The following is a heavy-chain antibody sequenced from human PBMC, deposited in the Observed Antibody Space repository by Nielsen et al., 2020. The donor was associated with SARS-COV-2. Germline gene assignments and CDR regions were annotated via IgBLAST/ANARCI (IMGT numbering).Heavy chain of an antibody. Sequence: SETLSLTCTVSGGSISSYYWSWIRQPPGKGLEWIGSIYYSGSTYYNPSLKSRVTISVDTSKNQFSLKLSSVTAADTAVYYCARPLGRGYSYNWFDPWGQGTLVTVSS. J-gene: IGHJ5*02. D-gene: IGHD5-18*01. CDR1: GGSISSYY. CDR3: ARPLGRGYSYNWFDP. CDR2: IYYSGST. V-gene: IGHV4-59*05.